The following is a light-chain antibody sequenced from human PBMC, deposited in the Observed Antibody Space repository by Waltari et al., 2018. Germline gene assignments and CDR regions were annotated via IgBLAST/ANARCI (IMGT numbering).Light chain of an antibody. J-gene: IGKJ1*01. V-gene: IGKV1-5*03. CDR3: QQYNSCRT. CDR1: QSISSW. CDR2: KAS. Sequence: DIQMTQSPSTLSASVGDRVTITCRVSQSISSWLAWYQQKPGKAPKLLIYKASSLESGVPSRFSGSGSGTEFTLTISSLQPDDFATYYCQQYNSCRTFGQGTKVEIK.